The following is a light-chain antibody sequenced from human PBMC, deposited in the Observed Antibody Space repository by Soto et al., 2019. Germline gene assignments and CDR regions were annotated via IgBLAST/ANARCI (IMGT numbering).Light chain of an antibody. V-gene: IGKV1-5*01. Sequence: DTQRTQSPSTLSASVGDRVSITCRASQSISSWLAWYQQKPGKAPNLLIYDASSLGTGVPSRFSGSGSGTEFTITISRLQPDDFANYYCQQYNSYPWTFGQGTKVEIK. CDR3: QQYNSYPWT. CDR2: DAS. CDR1: QSISSW. J-gene: IGKJ1*01.